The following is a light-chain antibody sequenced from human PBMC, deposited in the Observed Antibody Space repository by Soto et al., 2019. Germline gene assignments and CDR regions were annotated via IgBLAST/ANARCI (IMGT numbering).Light chain of an antibody. V-gene: IGKV1-5*03. CDR3: QQYDNYPLT. CDR2: QAS. Sequence: DIQMAQSPSTLSATVGDRVSITCRASQTITTWLASYQQKPGKAPNLLIYQASTLEAGVPSRFSGSGSGTEFTLTISGLQPDDFASYYYQQYDNYPLTFGGGTKVDIK. CDR1: QTITTW. J-gene: IGKJ4*01.